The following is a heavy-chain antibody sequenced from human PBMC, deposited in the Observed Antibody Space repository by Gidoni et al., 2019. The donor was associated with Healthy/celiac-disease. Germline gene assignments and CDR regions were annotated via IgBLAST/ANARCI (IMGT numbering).Heavy chain of an antibody. D-gene: IGHD5-12*01. Sequence: EVQLLESGGGVVQTGGSLRLSCTASGFTFSSYAMSWVRQAPGKGLEWVSAISGSGGSTYYADSVKGRFTISRDNSKNTLYLQMNSLRAEDTAVYYCAKDRLEMATINDYWGQGTLVTVSS. V-gene: IGHV3-23*01. J-gene: IGHJ4*02. CDR1: GFTFSSYA. CDR2: ISGSGGST. CDR3: AKDRLEMATINDY.